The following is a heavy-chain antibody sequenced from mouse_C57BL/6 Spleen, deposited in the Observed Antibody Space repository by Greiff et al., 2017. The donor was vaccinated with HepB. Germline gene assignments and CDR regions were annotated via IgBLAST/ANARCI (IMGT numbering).Heavy chain of an antibody. CDR1: GFTFSSYG. V-gene: IGHV5-6*01. CDR2: ISSGGSYT. J-gene: IGHJ2*01. CDR3: AAGVYYFDY. Sequence: EVKLMESGGDLVKPGGSLKLSCAASGFTFSSYGMSWVRQTPDKRLEWVATISSGGSYTYYPDSVKGRFTISRDNAKNTLYLQMSSLKSEDTAMYYCAAGVYYFDYWGQGTTLTVSS.